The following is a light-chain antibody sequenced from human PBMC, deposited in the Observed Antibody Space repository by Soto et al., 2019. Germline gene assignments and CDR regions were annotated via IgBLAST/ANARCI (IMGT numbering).Light chain of an antibody. Sequence: DLQMTQSPSTLSASVGDRVTITCRASQSISSWLAWYQQKPGTAPKLLIYKASSLQSGVPSRFSGSGSGTEFTLTISSLQPDDFAPYYCQQYSSYPYTFGQGTKLEIK. J-gene: IGKJ2*01. CDR2: KAS. CDR1: QSISSW. CDR3: QQYSSYPYT. V-gene: IGKV1-5*03.